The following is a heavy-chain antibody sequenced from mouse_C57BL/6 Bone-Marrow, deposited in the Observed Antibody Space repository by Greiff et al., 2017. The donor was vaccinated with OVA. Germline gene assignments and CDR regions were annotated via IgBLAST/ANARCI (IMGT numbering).Heavy chain of an antibody. CDR2: IYPGSGST. D-gene: IGHD1-1*01. J-gene: IGHJ4*01. CDR1: GYTFTSYW. V-gene: IGHV1-55*01. Sequence: QVQLQQPGAELVKPGASVKMSCKASGYTFTSYWITWVKQRPGQGLEWIGAIYPGSGSTNYNEKFKSKATLTVDTSSSTAYMQLSSLTSEDSAVYYSASRTTGVAKNALVYWGQGTSVTVSS. CDR3: ASRTTGVAKNALVY.